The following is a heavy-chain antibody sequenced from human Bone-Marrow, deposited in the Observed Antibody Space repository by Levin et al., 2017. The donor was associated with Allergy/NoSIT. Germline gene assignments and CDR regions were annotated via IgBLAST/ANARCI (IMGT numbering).Heavy chain of an antibody. J-gene: IGHJ4*02. CDR3: AKAAPGEAMGSLGS. CDR2: ISWNSDTV. V-gene: IGHV3-9*01. Sequence: AGGSLRLSCAVSGFDFDDYAMHWVRQAPGRGLEWVSAISWNSDTVGYADSVKGRFTISRDNAKNSLYLQMDNLRLEDTALYYCAKAAPGEAMGSLGSWGQGTLVTVSS. D-gene: IGHD5-18*01. CDR1: GFDFDDYA.